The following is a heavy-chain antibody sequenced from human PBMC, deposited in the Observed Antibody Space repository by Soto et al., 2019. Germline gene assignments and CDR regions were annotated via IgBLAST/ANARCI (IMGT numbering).Heavy chain of an antibody. CDR3: ARSKEYGSGSPSAR. Sequence: XSVKVSCKASGYPFTSYGSIWVRRAPGQGLEWMGWISAYNGNTNYAQKLQGRVTMTTDTSTSTAYMELRSLRSDDTAVYYCARSKEYGSGSPSARWGQGTLVTVSS. D-gene: IGHD3-10*01. CDR2: ISAYNGNT. V-gene: IGHV1-18*04. J-gene: IGHJ4*02. CDR1: GYPFTSYG.